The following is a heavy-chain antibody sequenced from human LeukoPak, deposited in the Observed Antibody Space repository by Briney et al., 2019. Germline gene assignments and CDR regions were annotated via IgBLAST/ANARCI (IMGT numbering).Heavy chain of an antibody. CDR1: GYTFTSYG. CDR3: ARVLIEWELFTNDY. CDR2: ISAYNGNT. V-gene: IGHV1-18*01. J-gene: IGHJ4*02. Sequence: ASVKVSCKASGYTFTSYGISWVRQAPGQGLEGMGWISAYNGNTNYAQKLQGRVTMTTDTSTSTAYMELRSLRSDDTAVYYCARVLIEWELFTNDYWGQGTLVTVSS. D-gene: IGHD1-26*01.